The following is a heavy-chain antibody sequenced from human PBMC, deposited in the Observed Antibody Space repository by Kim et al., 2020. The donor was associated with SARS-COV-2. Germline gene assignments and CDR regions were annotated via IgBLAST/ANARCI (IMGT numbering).Heavy chain of an antibody. J-gene: IGHJ4*02. V-gene: IGHV4-34*01. CDR1: GGSFSGYY. D-gene: IGHD3-22*01. CDR2: INHSGST. CDR3: ARGDDSSGYYLGY. Sequence: SETLSLTCAVYGGSFSGYYWSWIRQPPGKGLEWIGEINHSGSTNYNPSLKSRVTISVDTSKNQFSLKLSSVTAADTAVYYCARGDDSSGYYLGYWGQGTL.